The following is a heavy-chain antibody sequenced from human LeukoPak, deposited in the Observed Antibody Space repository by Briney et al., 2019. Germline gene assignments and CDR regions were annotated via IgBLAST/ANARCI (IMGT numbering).Heavy chain of an antibody. D-gene: IGHD6-19*01. CDR1: GESFSGYF. J-gene: IGHJ4*02. CDR3: GGSGWSGGPFDT. CDR2: INHSGSTS. V-gene: IGHV4-34*01. Sequence: SETLSLTCAVYGESFSGYFWNWIRQPPGKGLEWIGEINHSGSTSNHNPSLKSRVTMSVDTSKNQFSLKLSSVTAADTAVYYCGGSGWSGGPFDTWGRGTLVTVSS.